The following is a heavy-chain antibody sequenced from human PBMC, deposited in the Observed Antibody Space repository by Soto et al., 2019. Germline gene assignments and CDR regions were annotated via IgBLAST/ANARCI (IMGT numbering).Heavy chain of an antibody. J-gene: IGHJ4*02. Sequence: VQLQQWGAGLLKPSETLSLTCAVYGGSFSGYHWSWFRQPPGKGLEWIGEINPSGSINYNPSLKRRVTISVDSSKNQFSLNLGSVTAADTAVYYCATFVGATTVTRGSPRDYWGQGTLVTVSS. CDR2: INPSGSI. V-gene: IGHV4-34*01. CDR1: GGSFSGYH. D-gene: IGHD4-4*01. CDR3: ATFVGATTVTRGSPRDY.